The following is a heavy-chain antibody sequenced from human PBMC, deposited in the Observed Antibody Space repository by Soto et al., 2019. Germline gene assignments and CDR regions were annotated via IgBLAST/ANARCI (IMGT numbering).Heavy chain of an antibody. V-gene: IGHV3-30*18. D-gene: IGHD3-9*01. CDR1: GFTFHNYG. CDR2: ISSDGSNK. Sequence: QVQLVESGGGVVQPGRSLRLSCAASGFTFHNYGIHWVRQAPGRGLEWVAVISSDGSNKYYADSVKGRFTISRDNSKNTLYLQMNSLRAEDTAVYYCAKDLRYFDWLLSWYGLDVWGQGTTVTVSS. J-gene: IGHJ6*02. CDR3: AKDLRYFDWLLSWYGLDV.